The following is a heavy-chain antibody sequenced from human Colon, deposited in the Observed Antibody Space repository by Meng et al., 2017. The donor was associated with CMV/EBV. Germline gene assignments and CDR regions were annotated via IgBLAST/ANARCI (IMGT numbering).Heavy chain of an antibody. CDR3: AVLAVAEPISY. J-gene: IGHJ4*02. CDR1: GFVFSGSA. Sequence: GTLKISCAASGFVFSGSAMHWVRQASGKGLEWVGRIRTRPNGYATAYAASVEGRFTISRDDSENTAYLEMKSLRSEDTAVYYCAVLAVAEPISYWGQGTLVTVSS. V-gene: IGHV3-73*01. D-gene: IGHD6-19*01. CDR2: IRTRPNGYAT.